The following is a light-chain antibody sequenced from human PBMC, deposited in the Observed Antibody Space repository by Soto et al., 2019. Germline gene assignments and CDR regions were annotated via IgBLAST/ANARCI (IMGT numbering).Light chain of an antibody. Sequence: EIVMTQTPATLSVSPGERATLSCRASQSVSSNLAWYQQKPGQAPRLLIYGASTRATGIPARFSGGGSGTEFTLTISSLQSEDFAVYFCQQYDNGPPWTFGQGTKVEIK. CDR2: GAS. CDR1: QSVSSN. CDR3: QQYDNGPPWT. J-gene: IGKJ1*01. V-gene: IGKV3-15*01.